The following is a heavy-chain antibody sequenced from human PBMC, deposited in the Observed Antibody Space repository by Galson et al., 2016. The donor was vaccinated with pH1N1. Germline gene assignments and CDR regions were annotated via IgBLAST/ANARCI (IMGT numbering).Heavy chain of an antibody. J-gene: IGHJ5*02. Sequence: SVKVSCKASGAPFSSYAISWLRQAPGQGLEWMGGIIGMFGTTPYAQKFQGRLTIIADESTSTAYMELSSLTSDDSAVYYCARGKGYIFPYTWFDPWGQGSRVTVTS. D-gene: IGHD1-1*01. V-gene: IGHV1-69*13. CDR1: GAPFSSYA. CDR2: IIGMFGTT. CDR3: ARGKGYIFPYTWFDP.